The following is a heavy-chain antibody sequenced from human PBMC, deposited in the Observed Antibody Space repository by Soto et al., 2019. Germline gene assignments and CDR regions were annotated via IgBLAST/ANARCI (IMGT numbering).Heavy chain of an antibody. J-gene: IGHJ4*02. D-gene: IGHD2-2*01. CDR3: ASQYCSGTSCYWYFDF. CDR2: INPDTGST. CDR1: GYQFTGSY. V-gene: IGHV1-2*02. Sequence: QVRLVQSGADVQRPGASMNISCQASGYQFTGSYLHWVRRAPGHGLQWMGMINPDTGSTTYAETFQERVTMTTAKSAGTVFLGLGRLTSDDTATYYCASQYCSGTSCYWYFDFWGQGTFVSVSS.